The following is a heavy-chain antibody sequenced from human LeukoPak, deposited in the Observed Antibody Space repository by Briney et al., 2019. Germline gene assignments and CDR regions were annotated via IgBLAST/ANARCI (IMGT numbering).Heavy chain of an antibody. CDR1: GFTFSSYW. CDR3: VKVRGRARVGYFDY. Sequence: GGSLRLSCAASGFTFSSYWMHWVRHAPGKGLVWVSRINKDGSVTDYAESVKGRFSISRDNAKNTLYLQMNSLRVKDTAIYYCVKVRGRARVGYFDYWGQGTLVTVSS. CDR2: INKDGSVT. D-gene: IGHD1-26*01. J-gene: IGHJ4*02. V-gene: IGHV3-74*01.